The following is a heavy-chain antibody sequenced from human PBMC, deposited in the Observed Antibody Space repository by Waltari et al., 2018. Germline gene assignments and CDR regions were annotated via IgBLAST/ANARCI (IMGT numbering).Heavy chain of an antibody. CDR1: GGSISSYY. Sequence: QVQLQESGPGLVKPSETLSLTCTVSGGSISSYYWSWIRQPAGKGLEWIGRIYTSGSTNYNPSLKSRVTISVDTSKNQFSLKLSSGTAADTAVYYCARIVVVVAATRASWFDPWGQGTLVIVSS. V-gene: IGHV4-4*07. CDR2: IYTSGST. CDR3: ARIVVVVAATRASWFDP. D-gene: IGHD2-15*01. J-gene: IGHJ5*02.